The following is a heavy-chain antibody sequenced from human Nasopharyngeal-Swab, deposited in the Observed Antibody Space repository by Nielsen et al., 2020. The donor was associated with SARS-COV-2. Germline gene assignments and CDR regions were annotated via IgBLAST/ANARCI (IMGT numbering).Heavy chain of an antibody. CDR3: ARVWDYYGSGSYYLDS. CDR1: GFTFRPYT. Sequence: GGSLRLSCATSGFTFRPYTMTWVRQAPGKGLEWVSVIYSGISTYYADSVKGRFTISRDNSKNTLYLQMNSLRAADTAVYYCARVWDYYGSGSYYLDSWGRGTLVTVSS. J-gene: IGHJ4*02. CDR2: IYSGIST. V-gene: IGHV3-53*01. D-gene: IGHD3-10*01.